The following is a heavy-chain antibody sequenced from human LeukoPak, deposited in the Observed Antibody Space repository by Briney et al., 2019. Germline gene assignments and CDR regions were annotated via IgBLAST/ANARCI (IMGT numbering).Heavy chain of an antibody. CDR1: GFTFSSYW. V-gene: IGHV3-7*01. D-gene: IGHD3-22*01. Sequence: GGSLRLSCAASGFTFSSYWMSWVRQAPGKGLEWVANIKQDGSEEYYVDSVKGRFTISRDNAKNSLYLQMNSLRAEDTAVYYCARDSYYDSSGYFIDAFDIWGQGTMVTVSS. J-gene: IGHJ3*02. CDR3: ARDSYYDSSGYFIDAFDI. CDR2: IKQDGSEE.